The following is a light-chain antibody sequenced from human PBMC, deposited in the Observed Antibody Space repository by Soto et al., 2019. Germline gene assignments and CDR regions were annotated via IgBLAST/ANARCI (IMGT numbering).Light chain of an antibody. CDR1: SSDVGGYNS. Sequence: QSVLTKPASVSGSPGQSITISCTGTSSDVGGYNSVSWYQQHPGKAPKLIIYEVSNRPSGVSNRFSGSKSGNTASLTISGLQAEDEADYYCSSYTSSSLYVFGTGTKLTVL. CDR3: SSYTSSSLYV. CDR2: EVS. V-gene: IGLV2-14*01. J-gene: IGLJ1*01.